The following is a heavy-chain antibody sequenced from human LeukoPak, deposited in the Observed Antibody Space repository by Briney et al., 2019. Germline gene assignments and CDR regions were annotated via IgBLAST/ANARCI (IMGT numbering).Heavy chain of an antibody. J-gene: IGHJ4*02. CDR1: EFTFSNYW. CDR3: AKDGKGTMIVVVIDY. D-gene: IGHD3-22*01. Sequence: GGSLRLPCAASEFTFSNYWMTWVRQAPGKGLEWVSAISGSGGSTYYADSVKGRFTISRDNSKNTLYLQMNSLRAEDTAVYYCAKDGKGTMIVVVIDYWGQGTLVTVSS. V-gene: IGHV3-23*01. CDR2: ISGSGGST.